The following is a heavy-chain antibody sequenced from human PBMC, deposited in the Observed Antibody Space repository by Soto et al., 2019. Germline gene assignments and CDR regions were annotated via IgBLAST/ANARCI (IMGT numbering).Heavy chain of an antibody. J-gene: IGHJ6*02. CDR3: ARGGDYYYGMAV. V-gene: IGHV3-33*01. CDR2: IWYDGSNK. CDR1: GFTFSSYG. Sequence: QVQLVESGGGVVQPGRSLRLSCAASGFTFSSYGMHWVRQATGKGLEWVAVIWYDGSNKYYADSVKGRFTISRDNSKNTLYLQMNSLRAEDTAVYYCARGGDYYYGMAVWGQGTTVTVSS.